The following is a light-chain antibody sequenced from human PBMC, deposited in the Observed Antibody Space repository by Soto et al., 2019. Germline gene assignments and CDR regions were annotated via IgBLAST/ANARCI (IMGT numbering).Light chain of an antibody. CDR2: SNN. CDR1: SSNIGSNI. Sequence: QSVLTQPPSASGTPGQRVTISCSGGSSNIGSNIVNWYQQLPGTAPKLLIYSNNQRPSGVPDRFSGSKSGTSASLAISGLQSEDEADYYCAAWDDSLNGGVFGGGTKVTVL. V-gene: IGLV1-44*01. CDR3: AAWDDSLNGGV. J-gene: IGLJ3*02.